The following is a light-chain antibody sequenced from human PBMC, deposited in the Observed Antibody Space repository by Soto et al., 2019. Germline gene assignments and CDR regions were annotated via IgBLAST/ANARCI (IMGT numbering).Light chain of an antibody. CDR2: AAS. Sequence: DVQMTQSPSSVSASVGDRVTITFRASQGISSWLAWYQQKPGKAPKLLIYAASSLQSGVPSRFSGSGSGTEFTLTISSLQTDDFSTYYCQQYHSYWTFGQGTKVDIK. J-gene: IGKJ1*01. V-gene: IGKV1D-16*01. CDR3: QQYHSYWT. CDR1: QGISSW.